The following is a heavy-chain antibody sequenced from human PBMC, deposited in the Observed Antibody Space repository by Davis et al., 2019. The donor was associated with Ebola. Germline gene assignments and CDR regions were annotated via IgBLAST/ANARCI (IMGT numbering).Heavy chain of an antibody. J-gene: IGHJ4*02. CDR2: ISWNSGSI. D-gene: IGHD3-10*01. Sequence: PGGSLRLSCAASGFTFADYAMHWVRQAPGKGLEWVSGISWNSGSIGYADSVKGRFTISRDNAKNSLYLQMDSLTAEDTAVYYCVSSDYWGQGTLVTVSS. V-gene: IGHV3-9*01. CDR1: GFTFADYA. CDR3: VSSDY.